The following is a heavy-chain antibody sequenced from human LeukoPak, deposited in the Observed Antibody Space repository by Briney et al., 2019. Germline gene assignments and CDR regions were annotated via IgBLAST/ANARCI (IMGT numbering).Heavy chain of an antibody. D-gene: IGHD2-15*01. CDR2: IYYSGST. CDR3: ARHRDIVVVVAATPGPFDP. Sequence: SETLSLTCTVSGGSISSSSYYWDWIRQPPGKGLEWIGSIYYSGSTYYNPSLKSRVTISVDTSKNQFSLKLSSVTAADTAVYYCARHRDIVVVVAATPGPFDPWGQGTLVTVSS. CDR1: GGSISSSSYY. J-gene: IGHJ5*02. V-gene: IGHV4-39*01.